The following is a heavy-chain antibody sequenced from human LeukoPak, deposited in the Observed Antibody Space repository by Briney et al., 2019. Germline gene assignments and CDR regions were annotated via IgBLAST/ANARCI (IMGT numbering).Heavy chain of an antibody. Sequence: GGSLRLSCTASGFTFSRNWMNWARQVPRKGLGWVSRINSDGSSTTYADSVKGRFSISRDNAKNTLYLQMNSLRAEDTAVYYCARGAQDSGSNYDYYYAMDVWGHGTTVTVSS. V-gene: IGHV3-74*01. J-gene: IGHJ6*02. D-gene: IGHD1-26*01. CDR2: INSDGSST. CDR3: ARGAQDSGSNYDYYYAMDV. CDR1: GFTFSRNW.